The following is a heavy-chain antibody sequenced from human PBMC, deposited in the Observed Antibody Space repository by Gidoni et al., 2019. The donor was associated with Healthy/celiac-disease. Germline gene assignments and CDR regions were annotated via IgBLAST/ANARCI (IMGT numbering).Heavy chain of an antibody. CDR3: ASGSSGWPKYYYYGMDV. V-gene: IGHV4-59*01. Sequence: QVQLQESGPGLVKPSETLSLTCTVPGGSLSSYYWCWIRQPPGKGLEGIGYIYYVGSTNYNPSLKSRVTISVDTSKNQFSLKLSSVTAADTAVYYCASGSSGWPKYYYYGMDVWGQGTTVTVSS. CDR1: GGSLSSYY. J-gene: IGHJ6*02. D-gene: IGHD6-19*01. CDR2: IYYVGST.